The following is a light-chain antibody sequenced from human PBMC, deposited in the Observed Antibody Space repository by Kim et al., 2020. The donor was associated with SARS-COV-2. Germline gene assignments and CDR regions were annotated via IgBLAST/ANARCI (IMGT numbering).Light chain of an antibody. CDR1: QSLLHSNGQNY. CDR2: LGS. J-gene: IGKJ1*01. Sequence: DIVMTQSPLSLSVTPGEPASITCRSSQSLLHSNGQNYLDWYQQKPGQTPQLLIYLGSNRASGVPDRFSGSGSGTDFTLKISRVEAEDAGVYYCMQGVSTWTFGQGTKVDIK. V-gene: IGKV2-28*01. CDR3: MQGVSTWT.